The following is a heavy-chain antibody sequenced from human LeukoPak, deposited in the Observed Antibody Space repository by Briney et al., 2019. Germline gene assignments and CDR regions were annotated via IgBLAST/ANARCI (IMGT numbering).Heavy chain of an antibody. CDR3: ARGHYDMDV. CDR1: GFRFSDFY. V-gene: IGHV3-11*06. J-gene: IGHJ6*02. CDR2: FDRGRDGK. Sequence: PGGSLRLSCAGSGFRFSDFYMAWMRQTPGKGLQRVSFFDRGRDGKGHADSVKGRFTISRDTDKNSLSLLMSSLTGEDTAVYYCARGHYDMDVWGRGTTVTVSS.